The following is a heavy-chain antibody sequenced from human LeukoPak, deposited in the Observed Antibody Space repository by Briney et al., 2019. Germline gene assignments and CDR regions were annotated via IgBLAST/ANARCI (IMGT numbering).Heavy chain of an antibody. CDR3: ARDRGTWNDDGFDY. J-gene: IGHJ4*02. Sequence: PSETLSLTCTVSGGSISSYYWSWIRQPAGKVLEWIGRIYISGSTNYNPSLKSRVTMSVDTSKNQFSLKLSSVTAADTAVYYCARDRGTWNDDGFDYWGQGTLVTVSS. D-gene: IGHD1-1*01. CDR1: GGSISSYY. CDR2: IYISGST. V-gene: IGHV4-4*07.